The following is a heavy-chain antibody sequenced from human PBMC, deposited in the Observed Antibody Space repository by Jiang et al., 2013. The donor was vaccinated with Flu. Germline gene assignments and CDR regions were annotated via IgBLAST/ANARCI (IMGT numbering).Heavy chain of an antibody. CDR2: ISAYNGNT. Sequence: SGAEVKKPGASVKVSCKASGYTFTSYGISWVRQAPGQGLEWMGWISAYNGNTNYAQKLQGRVTMATDTSTSTVYMELSSLRSEDTAVYYCASSADYGGWVGVSYWGQGTLVTVSS. J-gene: IGHJ4*02. D-gene: IGHD4-23*01. V-gene: IGHV1-18*01. CDR1: GYTFTSYG. CDR3: ASSADYGGWVGVSY.